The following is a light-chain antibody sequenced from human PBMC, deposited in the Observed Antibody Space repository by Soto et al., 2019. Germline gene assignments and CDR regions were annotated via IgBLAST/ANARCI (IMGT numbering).Light chain of an antibody. V-gene: IGKV1-39*01. CDR3: QQSYSTPPA. CDR2: AAS. CDR1: QDISNY. Sequence: DIQMTQSPSSLSASVGDRVTITCQASQDISNYLNWYQQKPGKAPNLLIYAASSLQSGVPSRFSGSGSGTDFTLTISSLQPEDFATYYCQQSYSTPPAFGGGTKVDIK. J-gene: IGKJ4*01.